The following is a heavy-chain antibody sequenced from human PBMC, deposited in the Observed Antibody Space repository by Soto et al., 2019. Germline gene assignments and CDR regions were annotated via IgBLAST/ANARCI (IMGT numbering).Heavy chain of an antibody. CDR1: GCSFTSYW. CDR3: ARQRSGSDSSGYYYFDY. CDR2: IYPGDSDT. V-gene: IGHV5-51*01. J-gene: IGHJ4*02. D-gene: IGHD3-22*01. Sequence: PGQSLRIFCMGSGCSFTSYWIGWVRQMTGKGLERMGIIYPGDSDTRYSPSFQGQVTISADKSISTAYLQWSSLKASDTAMYYCARQRSGSDSSGYYYFDYWGQGTLVTGSS.